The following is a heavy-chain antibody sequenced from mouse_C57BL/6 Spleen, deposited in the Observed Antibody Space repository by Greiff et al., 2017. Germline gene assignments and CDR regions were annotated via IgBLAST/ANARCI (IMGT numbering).Heavy chain of an antibody. J-gene: IGHJ3*01. D-gene: IGHD1-1*01. V-gene: IGHV1-80*01. CDR3: ASDYYGSSPFAY. CDR1: GYAFSSYW. Sequence: QVQLQQSGAELVKPGASVKISCKASGYAFSSYWMNWVKRRPGKGLEWIGQIYPGDGDTNYNGKFKGKATLTADKSSSTAYMQLSSLTSEDSAVYFCASDYYGSSPFAYWGQGTLVTVSA. CDR2: IYPGDGDT.